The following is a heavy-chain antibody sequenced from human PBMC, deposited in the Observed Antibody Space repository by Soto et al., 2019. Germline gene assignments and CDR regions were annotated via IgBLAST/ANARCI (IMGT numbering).Heavy chain of an antibody. D-gene: IGHD3-22*01. J-gene: IGHJ4*02. V-gene: IGHV1-69*12. CDR3: ARVRYYDSPYTPGYYFDY. CDR1: GGTFSSYA. CDR2: IIPIFGTA. Sequence: QVQLVQSGAEVKKPGSSVKVSCKASGGTFSSYAISWVRQAPGQGLEWMGGIIPIFGTANYAQKFQGRVTITADXXTXTXXMELSSMRSEDTAVYYCARVRYYDSPYTPGYYFDYWGQGTLVTVSS.